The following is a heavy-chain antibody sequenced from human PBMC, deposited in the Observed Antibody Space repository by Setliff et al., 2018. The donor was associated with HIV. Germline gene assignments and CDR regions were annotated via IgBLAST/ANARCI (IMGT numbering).Heavy chain of an antibody. J-gene: IGHJ4*02. D-gene: IGHD6-13*01. CDR1: GGSISSGGFY. CDR3: ARKGSSSRSQEYYYDF. V-gene: IGHV4-31*03. Sequence: PSETLSLTCTVTGGSISSGGFYWTWVRQHPGKGLEWIGYIYNTGSTYHSPSLKSRVTISLDTSKNQFSLKLSSVTALDTAVYYCARKGSSSRSQEYYYDFWGQGTLVTVSS. CDR2: IYNTGST.